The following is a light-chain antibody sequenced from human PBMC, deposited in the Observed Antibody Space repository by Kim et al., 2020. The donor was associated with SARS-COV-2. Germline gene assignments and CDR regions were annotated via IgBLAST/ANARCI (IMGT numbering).Light chain of an antibody. CDR3: QQYYSTLYT. CDR2: WAS. Sequence: DIVMTQSPDSLAVSLGERATINCKSSQSVLYSSNNKNYLAWYQQKPGQPPKLLIYWASTRESGVPDRFSGSGSGTDFTLTISSLQAEDVAVYFCQQYYSTLYTFGQGTKLEF. CDR1: QSVLYSSNNKNY. V-gene: IGKV4-1*01. J-gene: IGKJ2*01.